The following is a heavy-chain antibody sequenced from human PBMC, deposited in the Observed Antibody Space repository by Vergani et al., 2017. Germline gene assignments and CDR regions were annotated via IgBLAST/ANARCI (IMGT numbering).Heavy chain of an antibody. Sequence: QVQLQESGPGLVKPSQTLSLTCTVSGASINNDFYYWHWIRQPAGKGLEWIGRIYVSGITDYNSSLQSRVSMSVDTSKKQFSLTLTSVTAAATAVYYCARDNKQLRPRAFDLWGRGTMVTVSS. D-gene: IGHD4-23*01. CDR1: GASINNDFYY. J-gene: IGHJ3*01. CDR2: IYVSGIT. V-gene: IGHV4-61*02. CDR3: ARDNKQLRPRAFDL.